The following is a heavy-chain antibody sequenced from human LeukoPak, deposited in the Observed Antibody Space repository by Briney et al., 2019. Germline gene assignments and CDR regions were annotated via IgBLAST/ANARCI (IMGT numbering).Heavy chain of an antibody. CDR1: GGPISSYY. Sequence: SETLSLTCTVSGGPISSYYWSWIRQPPGKGLEWIGYIYHSGSTNYNPSLKSRVTISVDTSKNQFSLKLSSVTAADTAVYYCARDGRYYDYVWGSYRYTGSFDYWGQGTLVTVSS. D-gene: IGHD3-16*02. CDR3: ARDGRYYDYVWGSYRYTGSFDY. V-gene: IGHV4-59*01. J-gene: IGHJ4*02. CDR2: IYHSGST.